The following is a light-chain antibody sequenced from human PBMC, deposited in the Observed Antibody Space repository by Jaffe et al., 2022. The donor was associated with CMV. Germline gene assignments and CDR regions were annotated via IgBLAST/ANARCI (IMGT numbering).Light chain of an antibody. V-gene: IGLV1-51*01. CDR2: DVN. J-gene: IGLJ2*01. Sequence: QSVLTQPPSVSAAPGQRVAISCSGSSSNIGNNYVSWYQQLPGTAPKLLISDVNKRPSGIPDRFSGSKSGTSATLAITGLQTGDEADYYCGTWDSSLSAVVFGGGTRLTVL. CDR3: GTWDSSLSAVV. CDR1: SSNIGNNY.